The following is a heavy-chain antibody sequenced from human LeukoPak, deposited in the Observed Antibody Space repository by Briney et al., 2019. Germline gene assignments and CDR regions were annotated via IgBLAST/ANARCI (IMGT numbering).Heavy chain of an antibody. Sequence: GASVKVSCKASGYTFTGYYMHWVRQAPGQGLEWMGWINPNSGGTNYAQKFQGRVTMTRDTSISTAYMELSRLRSDDTAVYYCARVSKAVAGPLYWYWGQGTLVTVSS. V-gene: IGHV1-2*02. CDR2: INPNSGGT. CDR1: GYTFTGYY. J-gene: IGHJ4*02. D-gene: IGHD6-19*01. CDR3: ARVSKAVAGPLYWY.